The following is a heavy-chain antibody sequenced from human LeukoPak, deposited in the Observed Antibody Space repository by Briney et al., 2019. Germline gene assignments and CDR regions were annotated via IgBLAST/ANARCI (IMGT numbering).Heavy chain of an antibody. CDR1: GFTFSDYY. V-gene: IGHV3-11*04. CDR3: ASCPNYYYYMDV. CDR2: ISSSGSTT. J-gene: IGHJ6*03. Sequence: GGSLRLSCAASGFTFSDYYMSWIRQAPGKGLEWVSYISSSGSTTFYSDSVKGRFTISRDNAKNSLSLQMNNLRAEDTAVHYCASCPNYYYYMDVWGKGTTVTVSS.